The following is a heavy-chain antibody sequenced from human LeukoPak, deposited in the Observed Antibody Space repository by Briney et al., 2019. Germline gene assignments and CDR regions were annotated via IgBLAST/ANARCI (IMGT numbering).Heavy chain of an antibody. CDR3: ARDRGHDYGDYAVGSWFDP. D-gene: IGHD4-17*01. J-gene: IGHJ5*02. V-gene: IGHV1-18*01. Sequence: ASVKVSCKASGYTFTSYGISRVRQAPGQGLEWMGWISAYNGNTNYAQKLQGRVTMTTDTSTSTAYMELRSLRSDDTAVYYCARDRGHDYGDYAVGSWFDPWGQGTLVTVSS. CDR2: ISAYNGNT. CDR1: GYTFTSYG.